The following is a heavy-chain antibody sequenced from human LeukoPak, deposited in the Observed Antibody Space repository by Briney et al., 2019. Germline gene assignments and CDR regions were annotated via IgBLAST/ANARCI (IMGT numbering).Heavy chain of an antibody. CDR1: GFTFSNYA. CDR3: AKDREMHYYGSGSYYPAFDY. D-gene: IGHD3-10*01. J-gene: IGHJ4*02. Sequence: PGGSLRLSCAASGFTFSNYAMSWVRQAPGKRLEWVSAIDSTGTTYYTDSVKGRFTISRDNSKSTLSLQMNSLRAEDTAVYYCAKDREMHYYGSGSYYPAFDYWGQGTLVTVSS. V-gene: IGHV3-23*01. CDR2: IDSTGTT.